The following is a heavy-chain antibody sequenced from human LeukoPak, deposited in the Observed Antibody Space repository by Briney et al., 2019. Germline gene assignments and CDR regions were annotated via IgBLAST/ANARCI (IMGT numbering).Heavy chain of an antibody. CDR2: ISSSSSYI. J-gene: IGHJ6*02. D-gene: IGHD3-10*01. V-gene: IGHV3-21*01. CDR1: GFTFSSYS. Sequence: PGGSLRLSCAASGFTFSSYSMNWVRQAPGKGLEWVSSISSSSSYIYYADSVKGRFTISRDNAKNSLYLQMNSLRAEDTAVYYCARDLGRGVTYYYYYGMDVWGQGTTVTVSS. CDR3: ARDLGRGVTYYYYYGMDV.